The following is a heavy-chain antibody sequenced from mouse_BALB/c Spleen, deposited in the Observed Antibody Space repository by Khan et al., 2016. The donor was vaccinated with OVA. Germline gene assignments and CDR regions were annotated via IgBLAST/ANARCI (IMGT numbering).Heavy chain of an antibody. CDR2: IKTYTGEP. V-gene: IGHV9-3-1*01. J-gene: IGHJ2*01. CDR1: GYSFTNYG. CDR3: ARWVRGIDH. D-gene: IGHD2-14*01. Sequence: LVESGPELKKPGETVKISCKASGYSFTNYGVNWVKQAPGKDLKWMGWIKTYTGEPTYADDFKGRFAFSLETSASIAYLRINNLKNADTATYFCARWVRGIDHWGQGTTLTVSS.